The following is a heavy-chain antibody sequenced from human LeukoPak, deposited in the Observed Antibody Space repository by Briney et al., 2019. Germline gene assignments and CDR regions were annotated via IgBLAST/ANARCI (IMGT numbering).Heavy chain of an antibody. CDR3: ARRDHLAFDI. V-gene: IGHV3-7*01. Sequence: PGGSLRLSCAASGFTFSSYWMSWVRQAPGKGLEWVANIKQDGSEKYYVDSLKGRFTISRDNAKHSLHLQMNSLSPDDPAVYYCARRDHLAFDIWGQGTMVTVSS. CDR2: IKQDGSEK. CDR1: GFTFSSYW. J-gene: IGHJ3*02.